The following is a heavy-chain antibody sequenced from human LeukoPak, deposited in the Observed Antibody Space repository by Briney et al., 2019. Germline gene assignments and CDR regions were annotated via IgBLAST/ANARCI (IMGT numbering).Heavy chain of an antibody. CDR1: GGSFSGYY. D-gene: IGHD3-22*01. CDR3: AGSDSSGYYNWFDP. CDR2: INHSGST. J-gene: IGHJ5*02. V-gene: IGHV4-34*01. Sequence: SETLSLTCAVYGGSFSGYYWSWIRQPPGKGLEWIGEINHSGSTNYNPSLKSRVTISVDKSKNQFSLKLSSVTAADTAVYYCAGSDSSGYYNWFDPWGQGTLVTVSS.